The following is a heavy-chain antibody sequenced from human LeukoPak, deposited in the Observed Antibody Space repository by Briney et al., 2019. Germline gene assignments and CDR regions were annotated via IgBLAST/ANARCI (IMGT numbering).Heavy chain of an antibody. CDR1: GFTFSSYA. CDR2: ISYDGSNK. CDR3: AREVVLRYFDR. Sequence: GGSLRLSCAASGFTFSSYAMHWVRQAPGKGLEWVAVISYDGSNKYYADSVKGRFTISRDNSKNTLYLQMNSLRAEDTAVYYCAREVVLRYFDRWGQGTLVTVSS. J-gene: IGHJ4*02. D-gene: IGHD3-9*01. V-gene: IGHV3-30-3*01.